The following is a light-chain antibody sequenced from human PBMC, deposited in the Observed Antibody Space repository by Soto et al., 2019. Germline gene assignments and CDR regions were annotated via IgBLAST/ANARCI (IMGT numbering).Light chain of an antibody. CDR3: QPRSNWPRAIT. CDR1: QSVSSY. Sequence: EIVLTQSPATLSLSPGERATLSYTASQSVSSYLAWYQQKPGQPPRLLIYDASNRATGIPARFSGSGSGTDFRLASRVLASEDFAVNFCQPRSNWPRAITFGQGKRREIK. CDR2: DAS. J-gene: IGKJ5*01. V-gene: IGKV3-11*01.